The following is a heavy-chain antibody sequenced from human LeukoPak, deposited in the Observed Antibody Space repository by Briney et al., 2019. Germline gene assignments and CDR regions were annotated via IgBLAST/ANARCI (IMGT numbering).Heavy chain of an antibody. CDR2: IKPSDGSI. Sequence: ASVKVSCKVSGYTLTGLSIHWVRQGPGQGLEWMAIIKPSDGSILYAQKFQGRITVTRDTSTSTVYMELSSLRSEDTAVYYCAREGVDDSYGMDVWGQGTTVTVFS. D-gene: IGHD3-3*01. J-gene: IGHJ6*02. V-gene: IGHV1-46*01. CDR3: AREGVDDSYGMDV. CDR1: GYTLTGLS.